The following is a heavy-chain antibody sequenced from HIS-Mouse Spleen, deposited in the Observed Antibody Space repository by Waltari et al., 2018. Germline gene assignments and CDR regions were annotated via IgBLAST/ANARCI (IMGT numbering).Heavy chain of an antibody. CDR2: IYYSGST. V-gene: IGHV4-39*07. J-gene: IGHJ2*01. CDR1: GGSTSSTSYY. Sequence: QLQLQESGPGLVKPSETLSLTCTVSGGSTSSTSYYGGWFRAPPGKGREWIGSIYYSGSTYYNPSLKSRVTISVDTSKNQFSLKLSSVTAADTAVYYCAREIPYSSSWYDWYFDLWGRGTLVTVSS. D-gene: IGHD6-13*01. CDR3: AREIPYSSSWYDWYFDL.